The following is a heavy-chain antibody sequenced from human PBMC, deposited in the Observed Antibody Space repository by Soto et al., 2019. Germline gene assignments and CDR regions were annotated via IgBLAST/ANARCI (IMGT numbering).Heavy chain of an antibody. D-gene: IGHD4-17*01. CDR1: GFTFSSYW. V-gene: IGHV3-7*04. Sequence: HPGGSLRLSCAASGFTFSSYWMSWVRQAPGKGLEWVANIKQDGSEKYYVDSVKGRFTISRDNAKNSLYLQMNSLRAEDTAVYYCATDFYYGDYLYFDLWGRGTLVTVSS. J-gene: IGHJ2*01. CDR2: IKQDGSEK. CDR3: ATDFYYGDYLYFDL.